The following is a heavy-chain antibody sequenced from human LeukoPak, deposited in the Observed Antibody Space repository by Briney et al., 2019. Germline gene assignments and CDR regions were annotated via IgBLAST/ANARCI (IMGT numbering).Heavy chain of an antibody. CDR2: IYYSGST. V-gene: IGHV4-39*07. CDR1: GGSISSSSYY. J-gene: IGHJ3*02. D-gene: IGHD3-22*01. CDR3: AREWLFQAAFDI. Sequence: SETLSLTCTVAGGSISSSSYYWGWIRQPPGKGLEWIGSIYYSGSTYYTPSLKSRVTISVDTSKNQFSLKLSSVTAADTAVYYCAREWLFQAAFDIWGQGTMVTVSS.